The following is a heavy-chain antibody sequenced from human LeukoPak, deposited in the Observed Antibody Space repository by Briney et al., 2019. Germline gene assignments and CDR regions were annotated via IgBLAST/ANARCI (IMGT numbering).Heavy chain of an antibody. CDR2: IRNDGSNK. J-gene: IGHJ4*02. CDR3: ARATSGSRDGYNWRFDY. V-gene: IGHV3-30*02. CDR1: GFTFGSYG. Sequence: GGSLRLSCAASGFTFGSYGMHWVRQAPGKGLEWVTFIRNDGSNKYYADSVKGRFTISRDNSKNTLYLQMNSLRAEDTAVYYCARATSGSRDGYNWRFDYWGQGTLVTVSS. D-gene: IGHD5-24*01.